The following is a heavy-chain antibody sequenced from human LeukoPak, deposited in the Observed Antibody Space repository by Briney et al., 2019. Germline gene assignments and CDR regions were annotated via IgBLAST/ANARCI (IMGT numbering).Heavy chain of an antibody. V-gene: IGHV3-30*18. CDR3: AKDGASRGEEFDP. D-gene: IGHD6-19*01. CDR1: GFTFSSYG. Sequence: GGSLRLSCAASGFTFSSYGMHWVRQAPGKGLEWVAVISYDGSNKYYADSVKGRFTISRDNSKNTLYLQMNSLGAEDTAVYYCAKDGASRGEEFDPWGQGTLVTVSS. J-gene: IGHJ5*02. CDR2: ISYDGSNK.